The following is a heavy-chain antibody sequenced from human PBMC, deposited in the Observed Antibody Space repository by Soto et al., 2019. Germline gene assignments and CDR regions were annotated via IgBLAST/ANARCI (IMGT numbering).Heavy chain of an antibody. J-gene: IGHJ3*02. D-gene: IGHD5-18*01. V-gene: IGHV3-66*04. CDR2: INSGGTT. CDR1: GFTVSVNL. CDR3: VKQDGYSYAFDI. Sequence: PGGSLRLSCAASGFTVSVNLMNWVRQAPGKGLEWVSVINSGGTTDYADSVKGRFTISRDNSKNTLYLQMSSLRAEYTAVYYCVKQDGYSYAFDIWGQGTMVTVS.